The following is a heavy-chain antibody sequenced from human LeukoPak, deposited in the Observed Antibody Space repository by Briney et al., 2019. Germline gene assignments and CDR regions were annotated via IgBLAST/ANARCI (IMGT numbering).Heavy chain of an antibody. CDR3: VRGPGWDGYNYGWFDP. V-gene: IGHV4-34*01. CDR1: GGSFSGYY. Sequence: SETLSLTCAVYGGSFSGYYWSWIRQPPGKGLEWIGEINHSGSTNYNPSLKSRVTISVDTSKNQFSLKLSSVTAADTAVYYCVRGPGWDGYNYGWFDPWGQGTLVTVSS. D-gene: IGHD5-24*01. J-gene: IGHJ5*02. CDR2: INHSGST.